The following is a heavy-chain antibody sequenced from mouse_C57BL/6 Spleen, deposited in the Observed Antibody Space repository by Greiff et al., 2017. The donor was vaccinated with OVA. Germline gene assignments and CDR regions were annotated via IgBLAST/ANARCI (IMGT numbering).Heavy chain of an antibody. J-gene: IGHJ2*01. Sequence: QVHVKQSGAELVKPGASVKISCKASGYAFSSYWMNWVKQRPGKGLEWIGQIYPGDGDTNYNGKFKGKATLTADKSSSTAYMQLSSLTSEDSAVYFCAREDTTVVFDYWGQGTTLTVSS. V-gene: IGHV1-80*01. D-gene: IGHD1-1*01. CDR1: GYAFSSYW. CDR3: AREDTTVVFDY. CDR2: IYPGDGDT.